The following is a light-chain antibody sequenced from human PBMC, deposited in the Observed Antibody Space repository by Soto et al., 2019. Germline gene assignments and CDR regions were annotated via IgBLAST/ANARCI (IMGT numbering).Light chain of an antibody. CDR2: GAS. V-gene: IGKV3-15*01. J-gene: IGKJ1*01. Sequence: IVMTQSPATLSVSPGERATLSCRASQSVSSNLAWYQQKPGQAPRLLINGASTRATGIPARFSGSGSGTDFTLTISSLQSEDFAVYYCQHYNNWPPWTFGQGTKVEIK. CDR3: QHYNNWPPWT. CDR1: QSVSSN.